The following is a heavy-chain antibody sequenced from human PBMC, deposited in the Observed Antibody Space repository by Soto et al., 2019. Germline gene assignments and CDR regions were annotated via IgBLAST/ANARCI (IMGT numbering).Heavy chain of an antibody. CDR3: ARARVVVPAATHFDY. V-gene: IGHV4-30-2*01. CDR1: GGSISSGGYS. Sequence: PSETLSLTCAVSGGSISSGGYSWSWIRQPPGKGLEWIGYIYHSGSTYYNPSLKSRVTISVDRSKNQFSLKLSSVTAADTAVYYCARARVVVPAATHFDYWGQGTLVTVSS. D-gene: IGHD2-2*01. J-gene: IGHJ4*02. CDR2: IYHSGST.